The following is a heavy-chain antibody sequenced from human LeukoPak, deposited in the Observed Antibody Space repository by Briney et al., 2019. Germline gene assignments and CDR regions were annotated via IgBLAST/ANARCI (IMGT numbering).Heavy chain of an antibody. D-gene: IGHD4-17*01. CDR1: RGSISSYY. J-gene: IGHJ3*02. CDR3: ARDGADGDYDGAFDI. CDR2: ISYSGST. V-gene: IGHV4-59*01. Sequence: PSETLSLTCTVSRGSISSYYWSWIRQPPGKGREWIGYISYSGSTNYNPSLKSRVTISVDTSKNHFSLRLNSVTAADTAVYYCARDGADGDYDGAFDIWGQGTMVTVSS.